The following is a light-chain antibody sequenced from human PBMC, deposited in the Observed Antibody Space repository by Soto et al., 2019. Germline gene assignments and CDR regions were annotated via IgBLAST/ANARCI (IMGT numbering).Light chain of an antibody. CDR2: VND. V-gene: IGLV1-44*01. CDR3: AAWDGSLSGHV. CDR1: TSNIGENT. J-gene: IGLJ1*01. Sequence: QSALTQPPSVSGTLGQGVTLSCSGSTSNIGENTVGWFQQLPGTAPKVLIYVNDKRPSGVPDRFSGSKSGTSAYLAISGLQSEDEADYYCAAWDGSLSGHVFGAGTKVTVL.